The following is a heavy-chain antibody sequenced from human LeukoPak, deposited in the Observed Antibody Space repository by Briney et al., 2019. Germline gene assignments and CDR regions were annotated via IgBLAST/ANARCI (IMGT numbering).Heavy chain of an antibody. CDR3: ARRFDS. Sequence: GGSLRLSCAASVFTFSSYQMNWVRQAPGKGLEWLSYISGSGSTTYYADSVKGRFTVSRDDAKNSLYLQMNSLRAEDTAVYFCARRFDSWGQGTLVTVSS. J-gene: IGHJ4*02. CDR1: VFTFSSYQ. CDR2: ISGSGSTT. V-gene: IGHV3-48*03.